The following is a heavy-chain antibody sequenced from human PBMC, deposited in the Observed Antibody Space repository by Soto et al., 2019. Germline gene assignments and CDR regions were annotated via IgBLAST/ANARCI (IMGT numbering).Heavy chain of an antibody. CDR1: GFTFSSYA. J-gene: IGHJ6*03. Sequence: EVQLVESGGGLVQPGGSLRLSCVASGFTFSSYAMHWVRQAPGKGLEYVSAISTNGGSTYYANSVKGRFTISRDNSKNTLYRQMGSLRAEDMAVYYCARVGGSGSYYYYMDVWGKGTTVTVSS. D-gene: IGHD3-10*01. CDR2: ISTNGGST. CDR3: ARVGGSGSYYYYMDV. V-gene: IGHV3-64*01.